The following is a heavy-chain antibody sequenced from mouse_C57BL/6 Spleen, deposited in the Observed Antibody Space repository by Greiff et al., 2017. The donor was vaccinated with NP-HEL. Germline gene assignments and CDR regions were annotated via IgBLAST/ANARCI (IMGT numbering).Heavy chain of an antibody. Sequence: QVQLQQPGAELVKPGASVKLSCKASGYTFTSYWMQWVKQRPGQGLEWIGEIDPSDSYTNYNQKFKGKATLTVDTSSSTAYMQLSSLTSEDSAVYYCARQDGSHWGQGTTLTVSS. D-gene: IGHD2-3*01. J-gene: IGHJ2*01. CDR2: IDPSDSYT. V-gene: IGHV1-50*01. CDR1: GYTFTSYW. CDR3: ARQDGSH.